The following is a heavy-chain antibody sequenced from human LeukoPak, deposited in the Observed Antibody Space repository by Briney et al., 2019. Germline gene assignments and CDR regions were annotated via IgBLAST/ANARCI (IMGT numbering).Heavy chain of an antibody. V-gene: IGHV1-8*01. CDR2: MNPNSGNT. J-gene: IGHJ2*01. Sequence: ASVKVSCKASGYTFTSYDINWVRQATGQGLEWMGWMNPNSGNTGYAQKFQGRVTMTRNTSISTAYMELSSLRSEDTAVYYCARGRKRYYDFWSGPWYFDPWGRGTLVTVSS. CDR3: ARGRKRYYDFWSGPWYFDP. D-gene: IGHD3-3*01. CDR1: GYTFTSYD.